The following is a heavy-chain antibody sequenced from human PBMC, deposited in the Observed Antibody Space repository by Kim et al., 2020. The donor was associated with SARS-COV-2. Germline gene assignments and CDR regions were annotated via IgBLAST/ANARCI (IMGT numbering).Heavy chain of an antibody. J-gene: IGHJ4*02. CDR2: INHSGST. CDR3: ARRKYYYGSGSSFLSY. D-gene: IGHD3-10*01. CDR1: GGSFSGYY. Sequence: SETLSLTCAVYGGSFSGYYWSWIRQPPGKGLEWIGEINHSGSTNYNPSLKSRVTISVDTSKNQFSLKLSSVTAADTAVYYCARRKYYYGSGSSFLSYWGQGTLVTVSS. V-gene: IGHV4-34*01.